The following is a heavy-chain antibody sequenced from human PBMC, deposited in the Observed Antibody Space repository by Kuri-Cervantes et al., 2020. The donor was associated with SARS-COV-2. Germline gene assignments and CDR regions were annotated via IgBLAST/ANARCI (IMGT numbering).Heavy chain of an antibody. J-gene: IGHJ4*02. CDR3: ARGGMVRGATFFDY. V-gene: IGHV3-30*03. Sequence: GESLKISCAASGFAFGGYGMHWVRQPPGKGLEWVAVISYDGSNKYYADSVKGQFTISRDSSKNTLYLQMNSLRAEDTAVYYCARGGMVRGATFFDYWGQGTLVTVSS. CDR2: ISYDGSNK. CDR1: GFAFGGYG. D-gene: IGHD3-10*01.